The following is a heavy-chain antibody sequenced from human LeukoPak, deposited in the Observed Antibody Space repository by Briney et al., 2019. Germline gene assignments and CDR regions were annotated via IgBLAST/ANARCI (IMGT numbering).Heavy chain of an antibody. J-gene: IGHJ4*02. CDR2: VHLSGRT. CDR1: GGSISTTNW. Sequence: PSETLSLTCGVSGGSISTTNWWTWVRQPPGEGLEWIVEVHLSGRTHYNPSLESRVTMSVDMSENHISLRLTSVTAADTAVYYCAREGGPYRPLDYSGQGTLVTVSS. V-gene: IGHV4-4*02. CDR3: AREGGPYRPLDY.